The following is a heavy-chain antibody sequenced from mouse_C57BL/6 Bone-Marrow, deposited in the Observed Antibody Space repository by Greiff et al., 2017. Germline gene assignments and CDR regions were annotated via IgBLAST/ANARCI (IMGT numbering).Heavy chain of an antibody. Sequence: QVQLKESGPELARPGASVKLSCKASGYTFTSYGISWVKQRTGQGLEWIGEIYPRSGNTYYNEKFKGKATLTADKSSSTAYMELRSLTSEDSAVYFCANYDAYYYAMDYWGQGTSVTVSS. D-gene: IGHD2-4*01. CDR2: IYPRSGNT. CDR1: GYTFTSYG. CDR3: ANYDAYYYAMDY. V-gene: IGHV1-81*01. J-gene: IGHJ4*01.